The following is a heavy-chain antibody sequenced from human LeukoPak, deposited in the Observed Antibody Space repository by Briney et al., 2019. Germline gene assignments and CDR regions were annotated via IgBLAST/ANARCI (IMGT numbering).Heavy chain of an antibody. D-gene: IGHD6-13*01. CDR2: IYHSGTT. CDR1: GGSISTYY. CDR3: ARAYSSSWSSPTYYFDY. Sequence: SEALSLTCTVSGGSISTYYWSWIRQSPGKGLQWLGYIYHSGTTTYNPSLKSRVTISLDTTKNQISLNVSSVTAADTAVYFCARAYSSSWSSPTYYFDYWGQGTLVTVSS. V-gene: IGHV4-59*01. J-gene: IGHJ4*02.